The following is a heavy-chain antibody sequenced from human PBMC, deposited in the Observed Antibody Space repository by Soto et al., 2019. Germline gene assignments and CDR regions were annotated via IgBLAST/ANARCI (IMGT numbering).Heavy chain of an antibody. CDR2: IFYSGNT. Sequence: SETVSLTCTASGGSISSTSYYWGWIRQSPGKGLEWIGSIFYSGNTFYNPSLKSRLTISVDTSMNQFSLKLTSVTAADTAMYYWAGGHYTGSGSRRGVDCWGEGTLVT. CDR3: AGGHYTGSGSRRGVDC. V-gene: IGHV4-39*01. CDR1: GGSISSTSYY. J-gene: IGHJ4*02. D-gene: IGHD3-10*01.